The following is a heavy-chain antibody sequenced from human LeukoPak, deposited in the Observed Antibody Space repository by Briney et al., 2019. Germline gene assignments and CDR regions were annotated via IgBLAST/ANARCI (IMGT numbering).Heavy chain of an antibody. D-gene: IGHD6-6*01. CDR2: MNPNSGNT. Sequence: ASVKVSCTASGGTFSSYDINWVRQATGQGLEWMGWMNPNSGNTGYAQKFQGRVTMTRNTSISTAYMELSSLRSEDTAVYYCARWSSSSIGGFDYWGQGTLITVSS. J-gene: IGHJ4*02. CDR1: GGTFSSYD. CDR3: ARWSSSSIGGFDY. V-gene: IGHV1-8*02.